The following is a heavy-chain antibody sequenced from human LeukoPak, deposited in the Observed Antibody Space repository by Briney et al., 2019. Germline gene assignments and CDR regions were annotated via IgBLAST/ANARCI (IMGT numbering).Heavy chain of an antibody. CDR2: IYHTGNT. D-gene: IGHD3-16*01. Sequence: PSQTLSFTCTVSGGSVTTGGYYWGWIRQPPGKGLEWIGYIYHTGNTYYTPSLKSRVTMSLDSPKNQFSLKLTSVTAADTAVYYCVREGAQTSFDSWGQGALVAVSS. CDR1: GGSVTTGGYY. V-gene: IGHV4-30-2*01. CDR3: VREGAQTSFDS. J-gene: IGHJ4*02.